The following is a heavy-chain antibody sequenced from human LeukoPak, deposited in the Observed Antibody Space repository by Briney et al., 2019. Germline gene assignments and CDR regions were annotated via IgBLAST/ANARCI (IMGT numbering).Heavy chain of an antibody. CDR3: ARGPITYDAFDI. V-gene: IGHV1-69*13. J-gene: IGHJ3*02. Sequence: SVKASCKASGGTFSSYAISWVRQAPGQGLEWMGGIIPIFGTANYAQKFQGRVTITADESTSTAYMELSSLRSEDTAVYYCARGPITYDAFDIWGQGTMVTVSS. D-gene: IGHD3-10*01. CDR1: GGTFSSYA. CDR2: IIPIFGTA.